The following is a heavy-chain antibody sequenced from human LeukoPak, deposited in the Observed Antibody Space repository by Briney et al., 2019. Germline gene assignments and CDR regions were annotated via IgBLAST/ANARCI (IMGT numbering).Heavy chain of an antibody. J-gene: IGHJ4*02. CDR3: ARAQAPYYDFWSGSHRDYYFDY. Sequence: ASVKVSCKASGYTFTGYYMHWVRQAPGQGLEWMGIINPSGGSTSYAQKFQGRVTMTRDTSTSTVYMELSSLRSEDTAVYYCARAQAPYYDFWSGSHRDYYFDYWGQGTLVTVSS. CDR1: GYTFTGYY. CDR2: INPSGGST. V-gene: IGHV1-46*01. D-gene: IGHD3-3*01.